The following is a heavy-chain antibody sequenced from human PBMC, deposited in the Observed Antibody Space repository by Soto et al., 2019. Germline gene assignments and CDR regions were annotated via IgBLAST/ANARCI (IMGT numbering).Heavy chain of an antibody. D-gene: IGHD1-1*01. V-gene: IGHV4-59*01. CDR3: ARDTTPSL. Sequence: QVQLQESGPGLVKPSETLSLTCTVSGASISSYYWSWIRQPPGKGLEWIGYIHYSGSTNYNPSLKSRVTIAVDTSKNQYSLKLSSVTAADTAMYYCARDTTPSLWGQRTLVTGSS. CDR2: IHYSGST. J-gene: IGHJ4*02. CDR1: GASISSYY.